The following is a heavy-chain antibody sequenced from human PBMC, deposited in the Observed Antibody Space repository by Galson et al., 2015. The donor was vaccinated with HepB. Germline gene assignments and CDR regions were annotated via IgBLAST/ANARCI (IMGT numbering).Heavy chain of an antibody. CDR2: IYYNGNA. Sequence: TLSLTCTVSGDSISSASYYWGWIRQPPGKGLEWIGEIYYNGNAYYNPSLESRVAISRDRSKNQFSLKLTSVTAADSAVYYCARRWSGNYAFNYWGQGTLATVSS. CDR3: ARRWSGNYAFNY. J-gene: IGHJ4*02. CDR1: GDSISSASYY. D-gene: IGHD3-3*01. V-gene: IGHV4-39*01.